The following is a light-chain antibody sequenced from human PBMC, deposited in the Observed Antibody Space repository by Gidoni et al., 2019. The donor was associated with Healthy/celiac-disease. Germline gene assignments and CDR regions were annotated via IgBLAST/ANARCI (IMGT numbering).Light chain of an antibody. V-gene: IGKV2-30*01. J-gene: IGKJ1*01. CDR1: QSLVNSDGTTY. Sequence: VVMTKSPLSLPVTLGQPASISCRSSQSLVNSDGTTYLNWFQQRPGQSPRRLIYKVSDRDSGVPDRFSGSGSGTDFTLKISRVEAGDVGVYYCMQGTHWLWTFGQGTKVEIK. CDR2: KVS. CDR3: MQGTHWLWT.